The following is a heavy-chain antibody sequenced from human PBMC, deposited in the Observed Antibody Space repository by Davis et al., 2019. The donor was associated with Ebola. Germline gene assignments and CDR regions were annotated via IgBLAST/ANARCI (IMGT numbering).Heavy chain of an antibody. J-gene: IGHJ3*02. CDR3: ARVYYDFWSGYYDAFDI. D-gene: IGHD3-3*01. CDR2: ISYDGSNK. CDR1: GFTFSSYG. V-gene: IGHV3-30*03. Sequence: GESLKISCAASGFTFSSYGIHWVRQAPGKGLEWVAVISYDGSNKYYADSVKGRFTISRDNSKNTLYLQMNSLRAEDTAVYYCARVYYDFWSGYYDAFDIWGQGTMVTVSS.